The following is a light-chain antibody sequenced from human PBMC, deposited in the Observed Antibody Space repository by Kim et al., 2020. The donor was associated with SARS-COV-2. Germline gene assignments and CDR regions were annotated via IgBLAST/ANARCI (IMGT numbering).Light chain of an antibody. CDR2: GNS. J-gene: IGLJ2*01. CDR3: QSYDSSLSGYVV. V-gene: IGLV1-40*01. CDR1: SSNIGAGYD. Sequence: VTISCTGSSSNIGAGYDVHWYQQLPGTAPKLLIYGNSNRPSVVPDRFSGSKSGTSASLAITGLQAEDEADYYCQSYDSSLSGYVVFGGGTQLTVL.